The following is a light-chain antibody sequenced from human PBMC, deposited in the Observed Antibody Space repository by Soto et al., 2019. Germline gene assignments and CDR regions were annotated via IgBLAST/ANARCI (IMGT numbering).Light chain of an antibody. V-gene: IGKV1-5*01. Sequence: IQMTQSPTTLSESVGASVTDTYRAGQSISNWLAWYQQKPGKAPKLLNYDASSLERGVPSRFSGSGSGTEFTLTISSLQPDDFATYCCQKYNSYLWTFGQGTKVDIK. CDR2: DAS. CDR3: QKYNSYLWT. CDR1: QSISNW. J-gene: IGKJ1*01.